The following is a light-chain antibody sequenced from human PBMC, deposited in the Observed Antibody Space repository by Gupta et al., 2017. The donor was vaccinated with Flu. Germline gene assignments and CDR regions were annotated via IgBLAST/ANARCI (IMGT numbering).Light chain of an antibody. V-gene: IGKV1-39*01. J-gene: IGKJ1*01. Sequence: DIQMTQSPSSLSASVGDRVTITCRTSQNIGSYLNWYQQKPGKAPKFLIYDAATLQRGVPSRFSGSGSGSDFTLTISSLQPDDFGTYYCQQSASVPPTFGQGTKVEV. CDR3: QQSASVPPT. CDR1: QNIGSY. CDR2: DAA.